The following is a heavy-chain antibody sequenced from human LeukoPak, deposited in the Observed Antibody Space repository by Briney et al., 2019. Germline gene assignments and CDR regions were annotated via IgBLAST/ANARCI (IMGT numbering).Heavy chain of an antibody. V-gene: IGHV3-30*04. D-gene: IGHD1-26*01. J-gene: IGHJ4*02. CDR1: GFTFSSYA. CDR3: ARDILSGSSSFDY. CDR2: ISYDGSNK. Sequence: GGSLRLSCAASGFTFSSYAMHWVRQAPGKGLEWVAVISYDGSNKYYADSVKGRFTISRDNSKNTLYLQMNSLRAEDTAVYYCARDILSGSSSFDYWGQGILVTVSS.